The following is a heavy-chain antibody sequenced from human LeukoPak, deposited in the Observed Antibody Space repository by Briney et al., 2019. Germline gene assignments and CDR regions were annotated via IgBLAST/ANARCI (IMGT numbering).Heavy chain of an antibody. CDR2: IYTGGST. J-gene: IGHJ4*02. D-gene: IGHD6-13*01. V-gene: IGHV3-53*01. Sequence: GGSLRLSCAVSGFTVSSNYMTWVRQAPGKGREWVSLIYTGGSTYYADFVKGRFTISRDNSKNTLYLQMYSLRAEDTAVYYCARATRIAAAEFFFDYWGQGALVTVSS. CDR3: ARATRIAAAEFFFDY. CDR1: GFTVSSNY.